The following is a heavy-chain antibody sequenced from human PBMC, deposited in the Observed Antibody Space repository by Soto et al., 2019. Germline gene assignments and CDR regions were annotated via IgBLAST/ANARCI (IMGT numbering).Heavy chain of an antibody. J-gene: IGHJ6*02. D-gene: IGHD6-6*01. CDR2: IIPIFGTA. CDR1: GGTFSSYA. Sequence: ASVKVSCKASGGTFSSYAISWVRQAPGQGLEWMGGIIPIFGTANYAQKFQGRVTITADESTSTAYMELSSLRSEDTAVYYCARERSSSSVYYGMDVWGQGTTVTVSS. CDR3: ARERSSSSVYYGMDV. V-gene: IGHV1-69*13.